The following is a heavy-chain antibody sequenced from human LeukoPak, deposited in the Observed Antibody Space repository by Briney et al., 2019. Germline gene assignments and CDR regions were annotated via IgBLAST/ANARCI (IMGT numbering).Heavy chain of an antibody. CDR2: IYHSGST. J-gene: IGHJ6*03. CDR3: ARVDVVVPAAGGYYYYYMDV. V-gene: IGHV4-34*01. Sequence: SETLSLTCGVDGGSFSGYYWNWIRQPPGKGLEWIGSIYHSGSTYYNPSLKSRVTISVDTSKNQFSLKLSSVTAADTAVYYCARVDVVVPAAGGYYYYYMDVWGKGTTVTVSS. D-gene: IGHD2-2*01. CDR1: GGSFSGYY.